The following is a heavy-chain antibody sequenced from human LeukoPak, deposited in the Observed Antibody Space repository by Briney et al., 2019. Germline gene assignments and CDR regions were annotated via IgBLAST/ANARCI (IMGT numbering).Heavy chain of an antibody. CDR1: GFTLDSYA. Sequence: PGGSLSLSCAASGFTLDSYAMTWVRQAPGKGLEWVSSISGGGGITNYADSVKGRFTISRDNSKYTLFLQMNSLRAEDTAVYYCAKYGVDCSSTSCYPLYYMDVWGKGTTVTVSS. CDR3: AKYGVDCSSTSCYPLYYMDV. V-gene: IGHV3-23*01. CDR2: ISGGGGIT. D-gene: IGHD2-2*01. J-gene: IGHJ6*03.